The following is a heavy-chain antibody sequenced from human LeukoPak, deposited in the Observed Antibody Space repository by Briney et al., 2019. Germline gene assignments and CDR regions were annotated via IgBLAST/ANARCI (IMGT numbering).Heavy chain of an antibody. Sequence: ASVKVSCKASGGTFSSYAISWVRQAPGQGLEWMGRIIPILGIANYAQKFQGRVTITADKSTSTAYTELSSLRSEDTAVYYCARSVVRDQNWFDPWGQGTLVTVSS. CDR2: IIPILGIA. CDR1: GGTFSSYA. J-gene: IGHJ5*02. D-gene: IGHD3-10*01. CDR3: ARSVVRDQNWFDP. V-gene: IGHV1-69*04.